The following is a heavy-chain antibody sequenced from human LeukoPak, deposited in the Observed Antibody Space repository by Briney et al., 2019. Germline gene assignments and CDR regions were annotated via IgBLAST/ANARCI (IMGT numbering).Heavy chain of an antibody. J-gene: IGHJ4*02. CDR1: SGSISSGDFY. V-gene: IGHV4-30-4*01. Sequence: SQTLSLTCTISSGSISSGDFYWTWIRQPPGKGLEWIGYISYSGNTYYNPSLRSQVTLSVDTSKNHFSLKLTSVTAADTAVYYCARGAGPTYGLQRYFDYWGQGTPVTVSS. D-gene: IGHD3-10*01. CDR2: ISYSGNT. CDR3: ARGAGPTYGLQRYFDY.